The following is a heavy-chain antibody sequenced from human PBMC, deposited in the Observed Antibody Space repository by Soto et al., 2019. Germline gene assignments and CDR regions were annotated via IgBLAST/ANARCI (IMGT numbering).Heavy chain of an antibody. CDR1: GYSFTSYW. CDR2: IAPSDSYT. V-gene: IGHV5-10-1*01. Sequence: GESLKISCKGSGYSFTSYWITWVRQMPGKGLEWMGRIAPSDSYTNYSPSFQGHVTISADKSIGTAYLQWSSLQASDTAMYYCTTTHACLSLDDWRKGTLVTVAS. J-gene: IGHJ4*02. D-gene: IGHD2-2*01. CDR3: TTTHACLSLDD.